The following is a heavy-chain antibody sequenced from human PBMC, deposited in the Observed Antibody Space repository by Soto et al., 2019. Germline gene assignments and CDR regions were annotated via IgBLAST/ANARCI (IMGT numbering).Heavy chain of an antibody. CDR1: GGTFSTYA. J-gene: IGHJ4*02. CDR3: ASGIQLWLRRINNGYSG. CDR2: IIPMFGTA. Sequence: SVKVCCKAPGGTFSTYAISWVRQAPGQGLEWMGGIIPMFGTANYAQRFQDRVTITADESTNTVYMELSSLRSEDTAVYFCASGIQLWLRRINNGYSGWGQGTLVTVSS. D-gene: IGHD5-18*01. V-gene: IGHV1-69*13.